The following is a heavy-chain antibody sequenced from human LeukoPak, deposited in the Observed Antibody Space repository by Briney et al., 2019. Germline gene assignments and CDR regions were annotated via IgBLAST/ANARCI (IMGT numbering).Heavy chain of an antibody. V-gene: IGHV1-18*01. CDR2: ISAYNGNT. CDR3: ARAPITIFGVVIFPPASYMDV. J-gene: IGHJ6*03. Sequence: ASVKVSCKASGYTFTSYGISWVRQAPGQGLEWMGWISAYNGNTNYAQKLQGRVTMTTDTSTSTAYMELRSLRSDDTAVYYCARAPITIFGVVIFPPASYMDVWGKGTTVTVSS. CDR1: GYTFTSYG. D-gene: IGHD3-3*01.